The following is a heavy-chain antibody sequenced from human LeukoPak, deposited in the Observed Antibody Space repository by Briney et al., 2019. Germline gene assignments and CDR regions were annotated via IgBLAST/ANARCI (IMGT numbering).Heavy chain of an antibody. Sequence: PGGSLRLSCAASGFTFSTYAMSWVRQAPGKGLEWVSAICGSDGSRYYADSVKGRFTISRDNSKNTLYLQMNSLRAEDTAVYYCARDRRGGYDWSFDYWGQGTLVTVSS. J-gene: IGHJ4*02. CDR3: ARDRRGGYDWSFDY. D-gene: IGHD5-12*01. V-gene: IGHV3-23*01. CDR2: ICGSDGSR. CDR1: GFTFSTYA.